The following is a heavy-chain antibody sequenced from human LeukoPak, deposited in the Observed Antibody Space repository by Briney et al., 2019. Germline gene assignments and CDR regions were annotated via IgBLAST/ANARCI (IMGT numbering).Heavy chain of an antibody. D-gene: IGHD3-10*01. CDR3: AKGSSAGRPYYFNY. V-gene: IGHV3-23*01. CDR1: GFTFSSNT. CDR2: TSHTRAYT. Sequence: AGSLTLSCAASGFTFSSNTMSWDSQAPGKGLEWVSATSHTRAYTYHADSVKGRFTTSRATSTNTMYLQMTRLRAEDTAMYYCAKGSSAGRPYYFNYGGQGTLVTVSS. J-gene: IGHJ4*02.